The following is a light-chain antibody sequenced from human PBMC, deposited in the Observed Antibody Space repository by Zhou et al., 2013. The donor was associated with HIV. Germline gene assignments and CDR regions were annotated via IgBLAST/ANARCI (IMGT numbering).Light chain of an antibody. CDR1: QSITNY. V-gene: IGKV1-39*01. Sequence: DIQMTQSPSPLSASVGDRVTIDCRTSQSITNYLNWYQQKPGKAPKLLIYAATTLQTGVPSRFSGSGSGTDFTLTISSLQPEDFATYFCQQSYSAPFTFGLGPKWISN. CDR2: AAT. CDR3: QQSYSAPFT. J-gene: IGKJ3*01.